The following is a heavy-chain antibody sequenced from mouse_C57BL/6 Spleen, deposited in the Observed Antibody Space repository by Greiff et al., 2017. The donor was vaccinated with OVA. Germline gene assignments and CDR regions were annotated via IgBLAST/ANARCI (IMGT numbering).Heavy chain of an antibody. D-gene: IGHD1-1*01. J-gene: IGHJ4*01. Sequence: QVQLQQPGAELVRPGSSVKLSCKASGYTFTSYWMHWVKQRPIQGLEWIGNIDPSDSETHYNQKFKDKATLTVDKSSSTAYMQLSSLTSEDSAVYYCARSHGSSYAMDYWGQGTSVTVSS. CDR2: IDPSDSET. CDR3: ARSHGSSYAMDY. V-gene: IGHV1-52*01. CDR1: GYTFTSYW.